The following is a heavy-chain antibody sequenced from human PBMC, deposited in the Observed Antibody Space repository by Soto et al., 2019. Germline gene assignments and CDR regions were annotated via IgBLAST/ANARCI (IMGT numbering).Heavy chain of an antibody. J-gene: IGHJ6*02. Sequence: ASVKVSCKASGYTFTSYGISWVRQAPGQGLEWMGWISAYNGNTNYAQKLQGRVTMTTDTSTSTAYMELRSLRSDDTAVYYCARDWGVGANSHYYYYGMDVWGQGTTVTVSS. D-gene: IGHD1-26*01. CDR3: ARDWGVGANSHYYYYGMDV. CDR1: GYTFTSYG. CDR2: ISAYNGNT. V-gene: IGHV1-18*01.